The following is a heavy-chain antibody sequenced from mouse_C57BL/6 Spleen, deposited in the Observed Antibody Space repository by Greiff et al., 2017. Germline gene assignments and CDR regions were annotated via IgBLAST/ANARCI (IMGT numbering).Heavy chain of an antibody. D-gene: IGHD2-3*01. J-gene: IGHJ2*01. V-gene: IGHV5-4*01. CDR1: GFTFSSYA. CDR3: AREDGFYLDY. CDR2: ISGGGSYT. Sequence: EVQLVESGGGLVKPGGSLKLSCAASGFTFSSYAMSWVRQTPEKRLEWVATISGGGSYTYYPDNVKGRLTISRDNAKNNLYLQMSHLKSEDTAMYYCAREDGFYLDYWGKGTTLTVSS.